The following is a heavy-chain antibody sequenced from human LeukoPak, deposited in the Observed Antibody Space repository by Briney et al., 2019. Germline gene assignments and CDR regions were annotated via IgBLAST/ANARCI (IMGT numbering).Heavy chain of an antibody. D-gene: IGHD3-10*01. Sequence: SETLSLTCTVSGGSISSYYWSWIRQPPGKGLEWIGYIYYSGSTNYNPSLKSRVTISVDTSKNQFSLKLSSVTAADTAVYYCARESATMVRGVINTYYFDYWGQGTLVTVSS. CDR3: ARESATMVRGVINTYYFDY. CDR1: GGSISSYY. J-gene: IGHJ4*02. CDR2: IYYSGST. V-gene: IGHV4-59*01.